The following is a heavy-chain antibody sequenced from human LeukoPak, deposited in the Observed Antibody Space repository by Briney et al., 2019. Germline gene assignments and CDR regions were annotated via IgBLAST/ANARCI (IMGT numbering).Heavy chain of an antibody. J-gene: IGHJ6*02. CDR3: AKLTASPYYYYGMDV. CDR1: GFTFDDYA. D-gene: IGHD1-20*01. V-gene: IGHV3-9*01. Sequence: PGGSLRLSCAASGFTFDDYAMHWVRQAPGKGLEWVSGISRNSGSIGYADSVKGRFTISRDNAKNSLYLQMNSLRAEDTALYYCAKLTASPYYYYGMDVWGQGTTVTVSS. CDR2: ISRNSGSI.